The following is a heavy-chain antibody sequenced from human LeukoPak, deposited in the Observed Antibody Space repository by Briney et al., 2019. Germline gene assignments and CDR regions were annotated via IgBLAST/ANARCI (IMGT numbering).Heavy chain of an antibody. D-gene: IGHD6-19*01. CDR1: GFTFSSYA. CDR3: ARVPITGTAV. Sequence: GGSLRLSCAASGFTFSSYAMHWVRQAPGKGLEWVAVISYDGSNKYYADSVKGRFTISRDNSKNTLYLQMNSLRAEDTAVYYCARVPITGTAVWGQGTLVTVSS. V-gene: IGHV3-30*14. J-gene: IGHJ4*02. CDR2: ISYDGSNK.